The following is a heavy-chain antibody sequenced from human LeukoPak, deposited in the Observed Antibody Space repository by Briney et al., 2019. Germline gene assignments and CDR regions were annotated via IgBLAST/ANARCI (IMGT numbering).Heavy chain of an antibody. Sequence: SETLSLTCSVSGGSITNSDWRWIRQHPGKGLEWIGYITYSGSTNYNPSLKSRLTISVDTATSPFSLRLRSVTAADTAVYDWERVIWSGYQIDSWGQGMLVTVSS. J-gene: IGHJ4*02. CDR1: GGSITNSD. D-gene: IGHD3-3*01. CDR3: ERVIWSGYQIDS. CDR2: ITYSGST. V-gene: IGHV4-59*01.